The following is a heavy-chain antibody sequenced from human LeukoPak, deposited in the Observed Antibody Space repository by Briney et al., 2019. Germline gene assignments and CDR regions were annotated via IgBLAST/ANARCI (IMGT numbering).Heavy chain of an antibody. CDR2: IKQDGSEK. D-gene: IGHD3-16*01. J-gene: IGHJ5*02. Sequence: GGSLRLSCAASGFTFSSYEMNWVRQAPGKGLEWVANIKQDGSEKYYVDSVKGRFTISRDNAKNSLYLQMNSLRAEDTAVYYCARRRGDLWGQGTLVTVSS. CDR3: ARRRGDL. CDR1: GFTFSSYE. V-gene: IGHV3-7*01.